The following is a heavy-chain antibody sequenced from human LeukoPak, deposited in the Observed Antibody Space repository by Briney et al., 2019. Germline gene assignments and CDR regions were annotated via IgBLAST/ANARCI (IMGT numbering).Heavy chain of an antibody. V-gene: IGHV3-30-3*01. CDR3: ARGGRVVLYYFDY. CDR1: GFTFSGYA. J-gene: IGHJ4*02. CDR2: ISYDGSNK. D-gene: IGHD2-15*01. Sequence: GRSLRLSCAASGFTFSGYAMHWVRQAPGKGLEWVAVISYDGSNKYYADSVKGRFTISRDNSKNTLYLQMNSLRAEDTAVYYCARGGRVVLYYFDYWGQGTLVTVSS.